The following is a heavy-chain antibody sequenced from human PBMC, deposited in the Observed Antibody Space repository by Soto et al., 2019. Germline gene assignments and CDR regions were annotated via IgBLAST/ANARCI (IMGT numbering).Heavy chain of an antibody. CDR3: ASKAACGGDCYAFDS. Sequence: QVYLVQSGAEVKKPGSSVKISCKASGGIFSSNTINWVRQAAGQGLEWMGGIIPLFGTANYAEKFQGRVTITVDKSTKTEYMELTSLRSEETAVYYCASKAACGGDCYAFDSWGQGTLVTVSS. D-gene: IGHD2-21*02. V-gene: IGHV1-69*06. CDR2: IIPLFGTA. J-gene: IGHJ4*02. CDR1: GGIFSSNT.